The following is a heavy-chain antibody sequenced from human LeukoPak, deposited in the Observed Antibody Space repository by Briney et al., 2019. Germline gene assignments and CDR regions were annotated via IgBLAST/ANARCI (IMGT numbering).Heavy chain of an antibody. CDR2: ISSSGSTI. CDR1: GFTFSDYY. V-gene: IGHV3-11*01. D-gene: IGHD3-16*01. Sequence: PGGSLRLSCAASGFTFSDYYMSWIRQAPGKGLEWVSYISSSGSTIYYADSVKGRFTISRDNAKNSLYLQMNSLRAEDTAVYYCARLAAGLYYYYYMDVWGKGTTVTVSS. CDR3: ARLAAGLYYYYYMDV. J-gene: IGHJ6*03.